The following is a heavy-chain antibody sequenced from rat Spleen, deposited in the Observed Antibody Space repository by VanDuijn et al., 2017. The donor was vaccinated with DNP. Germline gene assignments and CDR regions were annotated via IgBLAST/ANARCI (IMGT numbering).Heavy chain of an antibody. CDR3: ATHAHWFAY. J-gene: IGHJ3*01. V-gene: IGHV5-19*01. CDR1: GFTFSNYD. CDR2: ISPSGGNT. Sequence: EVQLVESGGDLVQPGRSLKLSCAASGFTFSNYDMAWVRQAPTKGLQWVASISPSGGNTFYRDSVKCRFTISRDNAKRTLYLKMDSLRSEDTPTYYCATHAHWFAYWGQGTLVTVSS.